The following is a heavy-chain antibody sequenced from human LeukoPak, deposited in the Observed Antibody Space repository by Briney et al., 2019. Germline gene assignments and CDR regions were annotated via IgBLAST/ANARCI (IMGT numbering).Heavy chain of an antibody. J-gene: IGHJ5*02. CDR2: IWYDGSNK. Sequence: GGSLRLSCAASGFSVSTKYMGWVRQAPGKGLEWVAVIWYDGSNKYYADSVKGRFTISRDNSKNTLYLQMNSLRAEDTAVYYCARDAELLWFGELLSSWFDPWGQGTLVTVSS. CDR1: GFSVSTKY. D-gene: IGHD3-10*01. V-gene: IGHV3-33*01. CDR3: ARDAELLWFGELLSSWFDP.